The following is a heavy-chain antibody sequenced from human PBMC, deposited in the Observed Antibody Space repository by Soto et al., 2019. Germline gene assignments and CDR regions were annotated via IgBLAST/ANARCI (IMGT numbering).Heavy chain of an antibody. D-gene: IGHD6-19*01. J-gene: IGHJ4*02. CDR3: SARGVAGFDY. CDR2: VKSKTDGGAT. CDR1: GFTFSDAW. V-gene: IGHV3-15*07. Sequence: EVQLVESGGGLVKPGGSLRLSCVASGFTFSDAWVNWVRQAPGKGLEWVGRVKSKTDGGATDYAAPVKGRFTLLRDDSRNTLDLQMNSLKTEDTAVYYCSARGVAGFDYWGQGTLVTVSS.